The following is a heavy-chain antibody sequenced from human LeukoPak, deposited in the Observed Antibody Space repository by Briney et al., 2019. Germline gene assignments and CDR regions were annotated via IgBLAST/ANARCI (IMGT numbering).Heavy chain of an antibody. CDR1: GITFSNYV. Sequence: GRSLSLSCAASGITFSNYVMTWVRQAPGKGLEWVSAIGIDVRDSDYADSVKGRFTISRDNSKNTVYLQMNSLRAEDTGLYYCTRRVGGTPDDWGLGTLVTVSS. CDR3: TRRVGGTPDD. J-gene: IGHJ4*02. D-gene: IGHD1-26*01. V-gene: IGHV3-23*01. CDR2: IGIDVRDS.